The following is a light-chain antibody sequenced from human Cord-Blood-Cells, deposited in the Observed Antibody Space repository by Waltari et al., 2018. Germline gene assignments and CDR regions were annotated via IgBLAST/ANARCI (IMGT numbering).Light chain of an antibody. CDR1: SSDVGCYNY. V-gene: IGLV2-14*01. CDR2: EVS. CDR3: SSYTSSSTLV. Sequence: QSALTQPASVSGSPGQSTTISCTGTSSDVGCYNYVPWYQQHPGKAPKLMIYEVSNRPSGVSNRFSGSKSGNTASLTISGLQAEDEADYYCSSYTSSSTLVFGTGTKVTVL. J-gene: IGLJ1*01.